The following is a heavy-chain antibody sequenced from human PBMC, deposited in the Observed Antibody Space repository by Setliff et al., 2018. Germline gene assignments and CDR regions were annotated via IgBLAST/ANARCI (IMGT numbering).Heavy chain of an antibody. V-gene: IGHV4-61*02. CDR2: ISTSGSP. J-gene: IGHJ4*01. Sequence: PSETLSLTCTVSGGSISSGSYYWSWIRQPAGKGLEWIGRISTSGSPDYNPSFKSRVTISRDTSTNQFSLKLGSVTAADTAVYYCARERYFDWFFEDWGHGTLVTVS. CDR1: GGSISSGSYY. CDR3: ARERYFDWFFED. D-gene: IGHD3-9*01.